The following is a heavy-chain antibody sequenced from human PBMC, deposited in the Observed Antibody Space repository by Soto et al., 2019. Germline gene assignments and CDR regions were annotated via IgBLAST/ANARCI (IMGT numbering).Heavy chain of an antibody. Sequence: QVQLQQWGAGLLKPSETLSLTCAVYDGSLSDDYYTWTRQSPGKGLEWIGEIHPSGSTYYNPSLNTRXXLXQDXSKKQFSLNLISVTAADTGEYYCSRGNDAYKGGRTWGQGTLVTVSS. CDR3: SRGNDAYKGGRT. J-gene: IGHJ5*02. D-gene: IGHD1-1*01. CDR1: DGSLSDDY. CDR2: IHPSGST. V-gene: IGHV4-34*02.